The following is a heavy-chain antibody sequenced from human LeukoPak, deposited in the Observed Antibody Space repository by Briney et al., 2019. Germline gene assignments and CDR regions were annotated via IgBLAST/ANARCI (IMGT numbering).Heavy chain of an antibody. CDR2: IYYSGST. D-gene: IGHD3-9*01. CDR1: GGSISSYY. J-gene: IGHJ5*02. Sequence: KTSETLSLTCTVSGGSISSYYWSWIRQPPGKGLEWIGYIYYSGSTNYNPSLKSRVTISVDTSKNQFSLKLSSVTAADTAVYYCARLASRGYDILTGYYNWFDPWGQGTLVTVSS. CDR3: ARLASRGYDILTGYYNWFDP. V-gene: IGHV4-59*08.